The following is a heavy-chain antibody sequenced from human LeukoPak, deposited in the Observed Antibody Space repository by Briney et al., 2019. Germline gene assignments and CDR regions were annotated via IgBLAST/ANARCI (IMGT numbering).Heavy chain of an antibody. CDR3: ARDRGTSGYDFTG. V-gene: IGHV3-21*01. D-gene: IGHD5-12*01. Sequence: AGGSLRLSCAASGFTFSSYSMNWVRQAPGKGLEWVSSISSSSSYIYYADSVKGRFTISRDNAKNSLYLQMNSLRAEDTAVYYCARDRGTSGYDFTGWGQGTLVTVSS. CDR2: ISSSSSYI. CDR1: GFTFSSYS. J-gene: IGHJ4*02.